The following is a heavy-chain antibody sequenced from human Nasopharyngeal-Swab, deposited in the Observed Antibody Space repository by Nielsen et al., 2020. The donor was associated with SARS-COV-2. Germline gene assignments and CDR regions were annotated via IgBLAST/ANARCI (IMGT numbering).Heavy chain of an antibody. V-gene: IGHV4-59*01. D-gene: IGHD3-3*01. CDR3: AREHIIGNWFDP. Sequence: WIRHPPGKGLEWIGSTYHSGSTNNNPSLKSRVTITVDTSKNQVSLKLTSVTAADTAVYYCAREHIIGNWFDPWGQGTLVTVSS. J-gene: IGHJ5*02. CDR2: TYHSGST.